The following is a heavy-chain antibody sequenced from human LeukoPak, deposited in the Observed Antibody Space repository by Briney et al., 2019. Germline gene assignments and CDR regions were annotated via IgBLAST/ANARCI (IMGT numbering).Heavy chain of an antibody. V-gene: IGHV4-31*03. CDR3: ARVEGLNSVGAFDI. J-gene: IGHJ3*02. D-gene: IGHD1-1*01. CDR2: IYYSGST. Sequence: PSETLSLTCTVSGGSISSGGYYWSWIRQHPGKGLEWIAYIYYSGSTYYNPSLKSRVTISVYTSKNQFSQKLSSVTAADTAVYYCARVEGLNSVGAFDIWGQGTMVTVSS. CDR1: GGSISSGGYY.